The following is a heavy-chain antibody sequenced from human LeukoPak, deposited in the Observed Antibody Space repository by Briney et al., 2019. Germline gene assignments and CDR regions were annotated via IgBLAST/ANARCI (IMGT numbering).Heavy chain of an antibody. J-gene: IGHJ5*02. CDR2: IYYSGST. D-gene: IGHD6-13*01. Sequence: SETLSLTCTVSGASISSDYWNCIRQPPGRGLECILYIYYSGSTNYNPSLKSRVTISVDTSKNQFSLKLSSVTAADTAVYYCAVMYSSSWYWFDPWGQGTLVTVSS. V-gene: IGHV4-59*08. CDR3: AVMYSSSWYWFDP. CDR1: GASISSDY.